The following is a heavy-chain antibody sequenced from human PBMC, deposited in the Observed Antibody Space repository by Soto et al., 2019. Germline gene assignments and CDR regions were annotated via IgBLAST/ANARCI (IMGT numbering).Heavy chain of an antibody. CDR2: IIPILGIA. CDR1: GGTFSSYT. J-gene: IGHJ3*02. CDR3: AREQGYSYGYGERAFDI. Sequence: GASLKVSCKASGGTFSSYTISWVRQAPGQGLEWMGRIIPILGIANYAQKFQGRVTITADKSTSTAYMELSSLRSEDTAVYYCAREQGYSYGYGERAFDIWGQGTMVTVSS. V-gene: IGHV1-69*04. D-gene: IGHD5-18*01.